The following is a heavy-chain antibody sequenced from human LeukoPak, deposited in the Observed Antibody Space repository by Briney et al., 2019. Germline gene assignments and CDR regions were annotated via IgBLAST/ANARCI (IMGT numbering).Heavy chain of an antibody. V-gene: IGHV3-23*01. J-gene: IGHJ4*02. Sequence: GGSLRLSWAASGFTLYNFAMSWVRQAPGKGLEWVSTINNSGGSTYYADSVKGRFTISRDNSKNTLYLQVNSLRAEDTAVYYCAKMKGAVTTAYYFPFWARKTLVTVSS. CDR2: INNSGGST. CDR3: AKMKGAVTTAYYFPF. D-gene: IGHD4-11*01. CDR1: GFTLYNFA.